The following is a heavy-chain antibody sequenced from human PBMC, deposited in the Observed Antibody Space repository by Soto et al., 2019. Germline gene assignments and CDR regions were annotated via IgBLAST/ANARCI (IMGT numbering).Heavy chain of an antibody. CDR3: ARELDCSSTSCPPNIGAFDI. Sequence: SETLSLTCTVSGGSIISGDYYWSWIRQPPGKGLEWIGYIYYSGSTYYNPSLKSRVTISVDTSKNQFSLKLSSVTAADTAVYYCARELDCSSTSCPPNIGAFDIWGQGTMVTVSS. J-gene: IGHJ3*02. V-gene: IGHV4-30-4*01. CDR1: GGSIISGDYY. D-gene: IGHD2-2*01. CDR2: IYYSGST.